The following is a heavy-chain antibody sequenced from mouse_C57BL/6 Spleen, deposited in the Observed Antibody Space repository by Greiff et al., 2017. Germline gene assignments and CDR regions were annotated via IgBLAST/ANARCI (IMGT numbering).Heavy chain of an antibody. V-gene: IGHV1-82*01. Sequence: QVQLQQSGPELVKPGASVKISCKASGYAFSSSWMNWVKQRPGKGLEWIGRLYPGDGDTNYNGKFKGKATLTADKSSSTAYMQLSSLTSEDSAVYFCARGEAQLRPAWFAYWGQGTLVTVSA. CDR1: GYAFSSSW. CDR3: ARGEAQLRPAWFAY. D-gene: IGHD3-2*02. J-gene: IGHJ3*01. CDR2: LYPGDGDT.